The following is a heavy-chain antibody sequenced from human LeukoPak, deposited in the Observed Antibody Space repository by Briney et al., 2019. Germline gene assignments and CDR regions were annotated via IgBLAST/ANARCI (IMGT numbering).Heavy chain of an antibody. D-gene: IGHD6-19*01. Sequence: ASVKVSCKASGYTFTSYGISWLRQSPGQGLEWMGWISAYNGNTNYAQKLQGRVTMTTDTSTSTAYMELRSLRSDDTAVYYCARVSEYSSGWYFAYYYYGMDVWGQGTTVTVSS. V-gene: IGHV1-18*01. J-gene: IGHJ6*02. CDR3: ARVSEYSSGWYFAYYYYGMDV. CDR1: GYTFTSYG. CDR2: ISAYNGNT.